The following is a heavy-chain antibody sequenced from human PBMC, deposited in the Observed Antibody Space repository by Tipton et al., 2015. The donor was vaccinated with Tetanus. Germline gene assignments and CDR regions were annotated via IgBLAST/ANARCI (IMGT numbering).Heavy chain of an antibody. CDR3: ARVPGAGVGYCSGGNCHYFDY. Sequence: GSLRLSCAASGFTFRNYAMNWVRQAPGQGLEWVAIVAGSGDGIKYADSVKGRFTISRDNAKNSLYLQMNSLRAEDTAMYYCARVPGAGVGYCSGGNCHYFDYWGQGTLVTVSS. CDR2: VAGSGDGI. J-gene: IGHJ4*02. D-gene: IGHD2-15*01. V-gene: IGHV3-21*01. CDR1: GFTFRNYA.